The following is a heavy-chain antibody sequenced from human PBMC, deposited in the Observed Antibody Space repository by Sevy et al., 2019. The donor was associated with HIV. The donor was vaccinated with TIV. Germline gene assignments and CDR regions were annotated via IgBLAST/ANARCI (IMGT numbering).Heavy chain of an antibody. Sequence: GSLRLYCAVSGFIVSSNYMTWVRQAPGKGLEWVSGIYSGGNTFYAESVRGRFTISRDNSKNTLYLQMNSLRAEDTAVYYCARGMILEGSWYGMDVWGQGTTVTVSS. CDR2: IYSGGNT. V-gene: IGHV3-53*01. CDR1: GFIVSSNY. D-gene: IGHD3-3*01. J-gene: IGHJ6*02. CDR3: ARGMILEGSWYGMDV.